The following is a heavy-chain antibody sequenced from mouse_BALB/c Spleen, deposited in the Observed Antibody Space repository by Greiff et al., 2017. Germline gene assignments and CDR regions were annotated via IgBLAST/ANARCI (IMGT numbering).Heavy chain of an antibody. V-gene: IGHV5-6*01. CDR3: ARRGEYYFDY. CDR2: ISSGGSYT. J-gene: IGHJ2*01. CDR1: GFTFSSYG. Sequence: EVHLVESGGDLVKPGGSLKLSCAASGFTFSSYGMSWVRQTPDKRLEWVATISSGGSYTYYPDSVKGRFTISRDNAKNTLYLQMSSLKSEDTAMYYCARRGEYYFDYWGQGTTLTVSS.